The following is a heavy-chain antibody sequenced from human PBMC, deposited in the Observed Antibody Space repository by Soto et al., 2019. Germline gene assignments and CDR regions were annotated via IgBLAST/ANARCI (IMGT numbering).Heavy chain of an antibody. J-gene: IGHJ6*02. V-gene: IGHV3-33*01. CDR2: IWYDGGNK. CDR1: GFTLGSYG. CDR3: AREEDSYLYCYYGMDV. Sequence: GGSLRLSCAASGFTLGSYGMHWVRQAPGKGLEWVSVIWYDGGNKSYADSVKGRFTISRDKPKNTLYLQMNSLRAEDTAVYYCAREEDSYLYCYYGMDVWGQGTMVTVSS. D-gene: IGHD5-18*01.